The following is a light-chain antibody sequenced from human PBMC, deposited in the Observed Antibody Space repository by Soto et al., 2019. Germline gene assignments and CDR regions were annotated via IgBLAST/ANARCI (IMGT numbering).Light chain of an antibody. V-gene: IGKV1-5*03. CDR1: QSLDSW. CDR3: QQYHSFST. Sequence: DIQMTQSPSTLSASVEDRVTITCRASQSLDSWLAWYQQKPGKPPKLLIYKTSILEFGVPSRFSGSGSGTPFTLTIRRLQPDDFATYYCQQYHSFSTFGQGTKVEIK. J-gene: IGKJ1*01. CDR2: KTS.